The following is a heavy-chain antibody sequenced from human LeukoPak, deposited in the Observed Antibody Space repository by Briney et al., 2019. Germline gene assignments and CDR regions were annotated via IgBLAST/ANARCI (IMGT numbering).Heavy chain of an antibody. D-gene: IGHD2-2*01. CDR3: ARGYCSSTSCSRYFDY. Sequence: PSETLSLTCTVSGGSISSYYWSWIRQPPGKGLEWIGYIYYSGSTNYNPSLKSRVTISVDTSKNQFSLKLSSVTAADTAVYYCARGYCSSTSCSRYFDYWGQGTLVTVSS. J-gene: IGHJ4*02. CDR1: GGSISSYY. CDR2: IYYSGST. V-gene: IGHV4-59*01.